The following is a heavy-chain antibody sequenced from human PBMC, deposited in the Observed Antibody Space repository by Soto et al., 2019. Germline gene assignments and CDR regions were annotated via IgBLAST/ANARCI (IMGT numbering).Heavy chain of an antibody. Sequence: LSLTCTISGASISSLYWSWVRQPPGKGLEWIGYIHYSGSTNYNPSLKSRVTILVDTSKNQFSLKLSSVTAADTAIYYCAMTKTTEYHCFDSWGQGTQGTVPS. J-gene: IGHJ5*01. CDR3: AMTKTTEYHCFDS. CDR1: GASISSLY. CDR2: IHYSGST. D-gene: IGHD2-2*01. V-gene: IGHV4-59*11.